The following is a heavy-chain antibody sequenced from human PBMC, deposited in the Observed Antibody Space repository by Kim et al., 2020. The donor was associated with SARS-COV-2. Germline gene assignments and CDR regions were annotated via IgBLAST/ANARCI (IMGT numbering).Heavy chain of an antibody. V-gene: IGHV3-23*01. Sequence: GGSLKLSCAVSGFTFSKFGMAWVRQGPGKGLEWVSGISGSGDRAYYADSVKGRFTISRDNSKKTLYLEMDGPRADDTALYYCARDILYCGSDCESGWGQGTLVTVSS. D-gene: IGHD2-21*01. CDR3: ARDILYCGSDCESG. J-gene: IGHJ4*02. CDR1: GFTFSKFG. CDR2: ISGSGDRA.